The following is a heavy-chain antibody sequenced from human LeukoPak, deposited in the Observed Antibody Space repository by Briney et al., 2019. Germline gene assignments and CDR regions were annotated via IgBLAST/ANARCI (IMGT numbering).Heavy chain of an antibody. J-gene: IGHJ6*03. D-gene: IGHD3-22*01. V-gene: IGHV4-31*03. CDR1: GGSISSGGYY. Sequence: SQTLSLTCTVSGGSISSGGYYWSWIRQHPGKGLEWIGYIYYSGSTYYNPSLKSRVTISVYTSKNQFSLKLSSVTAADTAVYYCAVGYDSSGYYSSGYYYYYMDVWGKGTTVTVSS. CDR3: AVGYDSSGYYSSGYYYYYMDV. CDR2: IYYSGST.